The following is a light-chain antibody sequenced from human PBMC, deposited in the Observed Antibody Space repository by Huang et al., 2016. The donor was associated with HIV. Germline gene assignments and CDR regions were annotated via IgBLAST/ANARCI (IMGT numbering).Light chain of an antibody. CDR1: QSLLHSTGHNY. Sequence: DIVMVQSPASLSVTHGEAPFITCRSSQSLLHSTGHNYLDWYWHKPGQSPQLLIYVGPRRASGVPERFSGSGAGTDFTLRINREEAGEVGIYYCMQGLQTWTFGQGTKVEI. V-gene: IGKV2-28*01. J-gene: IGKJ1*01. CDR2: VGP. CDR3: MQGLQTWT.